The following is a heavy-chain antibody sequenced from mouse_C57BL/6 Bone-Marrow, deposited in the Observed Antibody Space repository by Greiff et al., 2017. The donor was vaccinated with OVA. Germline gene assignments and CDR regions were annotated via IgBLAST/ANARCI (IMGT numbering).Heavy chain of an antibody. Sequence: QVQLQQPGAELVKPGASVKLSCKASGYTFTSYWMHWVKQRPGQGLEWIGMIHPNSGSTNYNEKFKSKATLTVDKSSSTAYMKLSSLTSEDSAVYYCARGGYVSSGGFAYWGQGTLVTVSA. V-gene: IGHV1-64*01. CDR2: IHPNSGST. CDR3: ARGGYVSSGGFAY. J-gene: IGHJ3*01. D-gene: IGHD1-1*01. CDR1: GYTFTSYW.